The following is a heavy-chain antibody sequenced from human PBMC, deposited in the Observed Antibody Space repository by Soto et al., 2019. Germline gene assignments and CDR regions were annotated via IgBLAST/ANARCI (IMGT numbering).Heavy chain of an antibody. D-gene: IGHD6-6*01. CDR2: ISGSGGNT. V-gene: IGHV3-23*01. CDR3: AKVWGSIAARRSYYYYGMDV. J-gene: IGHJ6*02. CDR1: GFTFSRYA. Sequence: GGSLRLSCAASGFTFSRYAMSWVRQAPGKGLEWVSLISGSGGNTYSSDSVKGRFTISRDNSGNTLYLQMNSLRAEDTAVYYCAKVWGSIAARRSYYYYGMDVWGQGTTVTVS.